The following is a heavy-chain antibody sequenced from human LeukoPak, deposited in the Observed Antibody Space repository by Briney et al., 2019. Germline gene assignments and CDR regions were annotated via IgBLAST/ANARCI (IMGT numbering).Heavy chain of an antibody. Sequence: PGGSLRLSCAAPGFTFSSYWMHWVRQAPGKGLVWVSRINSDGSSTSYADSVKGRFTISRDNAKNTLYLQMNSLRAEDTAVYYCAREWGTVTTYYGMDVWGQGTTVTVSS. V-gene: IGHV3-74*01. CDR2: INSDGSST. CDR3: AREWGTVTTYYGMDV. CDR1: GFTFSSYW. D-gene: IGHD4-11*01. J-gene: IGHJ6*02.